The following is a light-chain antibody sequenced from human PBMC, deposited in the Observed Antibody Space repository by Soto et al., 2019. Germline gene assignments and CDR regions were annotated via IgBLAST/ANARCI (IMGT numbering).Light chain of an antibody. J-gene: IGKJ2*01. Sequence: EIVMTQSPATLSVSPGERATLSCRASQSVYSKVAWYQQKPGQAPRLLIYETATRATDIPARFTGSGSETEFTLTITTRQSEDFAIYYCQQYSQWPPYTFGQGTKVDIK. CDR3: QQYSQWPPYT. V-gene: IGKV3-15*01. CDR1: QSVYSK. CDR2: ETA.